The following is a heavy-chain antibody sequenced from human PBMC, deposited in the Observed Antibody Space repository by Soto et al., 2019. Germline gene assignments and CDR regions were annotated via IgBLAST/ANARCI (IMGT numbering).Heavy chain of an antibody. CDR1: GYTFTSYD. CDR2: MNPNSGNT. Sequence: QVQLVQSGAEVKKPGASVKVSCKASGYTFTSYDINWVRQATGQGLEWMGWMNPNSGNTGYAQKFQGRVTMTRNTSISTAYMELSSLRSEDTAVYYCASGGYCSGGSCYHNWLDPWGQGTLVTVSS. CDR3: ASGGYCSGGSCYHNWLDP. V-gene: IGHV1-8*01. D-gene: IGHD2-15*01. J-gene: IGHJ5*02.